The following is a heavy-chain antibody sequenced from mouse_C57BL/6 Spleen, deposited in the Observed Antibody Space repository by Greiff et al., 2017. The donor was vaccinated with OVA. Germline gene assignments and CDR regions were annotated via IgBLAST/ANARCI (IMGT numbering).Heavy chain of an antibody. Sequence: EVQLVESEGGLVQPGSSMKLSCTASGFTFSDYYMAWVRQVPEKGLEWVANINYDGSSTYYLDSLKSRFIISRDNAKNILYLQMSSLKSEDTATYYCARDAAYYSSYYAMDYWGQGTSVTVSS. CDR3: ARDAAYYSSYYAMDY. J-gene: IGHJ4*01. D-gene: IGHD2-12*01. CDR1: GFTFSDYY. CDR2: INYDGSST. V-gene: IGHV5-16*01.